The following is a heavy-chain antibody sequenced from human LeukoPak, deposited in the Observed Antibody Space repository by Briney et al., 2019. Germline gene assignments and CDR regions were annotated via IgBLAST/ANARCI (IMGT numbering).Heavy chain of an antibody. D-gene: IGHD3-22*01. Sequence: ASVKVSCKASGYTFTGYYMHWVRQAPGQGLEWMGRINPNSGGTNYAQKFQGRVTMTRDTSISTAYMELSRLRSDDTAVYYCARDSGWLNWFDPWGRGTLVTVSS. J-gene: IGHJ5*02. V-gene: IGHV1-2*06. CDR3: ARDSGWLNWFDP. CDR1: GYTFTGYY. CDR2: INPNSGGT.